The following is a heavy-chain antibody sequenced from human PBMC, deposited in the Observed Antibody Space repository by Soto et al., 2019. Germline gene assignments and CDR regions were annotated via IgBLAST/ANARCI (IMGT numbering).Heavy chain of an antibody. V-gene: IGHV1-3*01. Sequence: ASVKVSCKASGYSFTTYALHWVRQALGQRLEWMAWINGGNGNTKYSQKFQDRVTITRDTSASIAHMELSSLRSEDTAVYYCARGKGMEENYYYGMDVWGQGTTVTVSS. CDR1: GYSFTTYA. D-gene: IGHD1-1*01. J-gene: IGHJ6*02. CDR3: ARGKGMEENYYYGMDV. CDR2: INGGNGNT.